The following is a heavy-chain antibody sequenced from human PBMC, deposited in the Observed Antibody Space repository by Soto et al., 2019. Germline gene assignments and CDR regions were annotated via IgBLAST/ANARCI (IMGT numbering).Heavy chain of an antibody. CDR3: ARMGGAAIKDGYYYYGMDV. CDR2: IYYSGST. Sequence: PSETLSLTCTVSGGSISSSSYYWGWIRQPPGKGLEWIGSIYYSGSTYYNPSLKSRVTISVDTSKNQFSLKLSSVTAADTAVYYCARMGGAAIKDGYYYYGMDVWGQGTTVTVSS. J-gene: IGHJ6*02. V-gene: IGHV4-39*01. CDR1: GGSISSSSYY. D-gene: IGHD5-18*01.